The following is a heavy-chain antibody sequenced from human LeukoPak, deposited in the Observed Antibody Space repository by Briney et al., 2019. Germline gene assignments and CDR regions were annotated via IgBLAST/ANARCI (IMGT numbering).Heavy chain of an antibody. Sequence: ASVKVSCKASGYTFTSYYMHWVRQAPGQGLEWMGIINPSGGSTSYAQKFQGRVTMTRDTSTSTVYMELSSLRSEDTAVYYCARESWAIFGVVIMSWNSGGIDYWGQGTLVTVSS. J-gene: IGHJ4*02. CDR3: ARESWAIFGVVIMSWNSGGIDY. CDR2: INPSGGST. CDR1: GYTFTSYY. D-gene: IGHD3-3*01. V-gene: IGHV1-46*01.